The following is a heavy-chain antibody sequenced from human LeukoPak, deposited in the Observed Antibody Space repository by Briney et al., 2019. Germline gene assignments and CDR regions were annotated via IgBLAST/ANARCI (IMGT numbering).Heavy chain of an antibody. V-gene: IGHV2-5*02. CDR1: GFSLSTSGVG. D-gene: IGHD3-3*01. J-gene: IGHJ4*02. Sequence: SGPTLVNPTQTLTLTCTFSGFSLSTSGVGVGWIRQPPGKALEWLALIYWDDDKRYCPSLKSRLTITKDTSKNQVVLTMTNMDPVDTATYYCAHRRGVTYYDFWSGYYTGSDFDYWGQGTLVTVSS. CDR3: AHRRGVTYYDFWSGYYTGSDFDY. CDR2: IYWDDDK.